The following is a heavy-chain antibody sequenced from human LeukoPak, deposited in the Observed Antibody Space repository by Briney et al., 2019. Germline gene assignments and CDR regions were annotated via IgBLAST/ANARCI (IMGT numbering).Heavy chain of an antibody. Sequence: GGSLRLSCAASGFTFSSYSMKWVRQAPGKGLEWVSSISSSSSYIYYADSVKGRFTISRDNSKNTLYLQMNSLRAEDTAVYYCAKRNTAMVVLPYFFDSWGQGTLVTVSS. D-gene: IGHD5-18*01. V-gene: IGHV3-21*04. J-gene: IGHJ4*02. CDR2: ISSSSSYI. CDR1: GFTFSSYS. CDR3: AKRNTAMVVLPYFFDS.